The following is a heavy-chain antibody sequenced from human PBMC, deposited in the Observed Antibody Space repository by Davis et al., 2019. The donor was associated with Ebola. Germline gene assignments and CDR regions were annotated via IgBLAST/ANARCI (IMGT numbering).Heavy chain of an antibody. D-gene: IGHD3-3*01. CDR2: ISSSSTYI. J-gene: IGHJ6*04. CDR3: AKDELRYDFWGTGSYYYYGMDV. V-gene: IGHV3-21*01. Sequence: PGGSLRLSCAVSGFTFSTYTMNWVRQAPGKGLEWVSSISSSSTYIYYADSVKGRFALSRDNAKNSLYLQMNSLRAEDTAVYYCAKDELRYDFWGTGSYYYYGMDVWGKGTTVTVSS. CDR1: GFTFSTYT.